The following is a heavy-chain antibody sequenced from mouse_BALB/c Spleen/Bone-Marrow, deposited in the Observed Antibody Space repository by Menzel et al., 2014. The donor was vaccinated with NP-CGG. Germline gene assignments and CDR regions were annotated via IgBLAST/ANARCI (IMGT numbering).Heavy chain of an antibody. D-gene: IGHD2-1*01. CDR3: AREKVYYGISWFAY. J-gene: IGHJ3*01. CDR2: IYPSDSYT. Sequence: VQLQQSGAELVRPGASVKLSCKASGYTFTSYWINWVKQRPGQGLEWIGNIYPSDSYTNYNQKFKDKATLTVDKSSSTAYMQLSSPTSEDSAVYYCAREKVYYGISWFAYWGQGTLVTVSA. CDR1: GYTFTSYW. V-gene: IGHV1-69*02.